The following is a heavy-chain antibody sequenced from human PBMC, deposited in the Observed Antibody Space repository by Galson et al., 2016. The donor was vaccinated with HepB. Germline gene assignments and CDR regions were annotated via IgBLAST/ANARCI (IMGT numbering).Heavy chain of an antibody. D-gene: IGHD1-20*01. Sequence: SVKVSCKASGYTFTGYAIQWVRQAPGQRLEWMGWINAGNGNTKYSQKFQGRVTITRDPSASTAYMELSSLRSEDTAVYYCARDDYNWNDRYYFDYWGQGTLVTVSS. V-gene: IGHV1-3*01. CDR1: GYTFTGYA. CDR2: INAGNGNT. J-gene: IGHJ4*02. CDR3: ARDDYNWNDRYYFDY.